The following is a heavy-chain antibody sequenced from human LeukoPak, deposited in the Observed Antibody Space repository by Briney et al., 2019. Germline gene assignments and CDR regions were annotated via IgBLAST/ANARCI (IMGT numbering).Heavy chain of an antibody. CDR1: GGSITSNNVY. J-gene: IGHJ5*02. CDR3: ATHQGGFNWFDP. D-gene: IGHD3-16*01. CDR2: IYFSGTTT. V-gene: IGHV4-39*01. Sequence: SETLSLTCTVSGGSITSNNVYWDWVRQPPGKGLEWLGNIYFSGTTTYYNPSLKSRVTMSLDTSKNQFSLKLSSVTATDTAVYYCATHQGGFNWFDPWGQGFLVTVSS.